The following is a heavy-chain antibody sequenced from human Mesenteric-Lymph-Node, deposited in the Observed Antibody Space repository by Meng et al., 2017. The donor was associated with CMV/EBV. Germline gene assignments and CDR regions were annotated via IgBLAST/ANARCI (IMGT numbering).Heavy chain of an antibody. D-gene: IGHD4-11*01. CDR3: ARDGHSPFDH. J-gene: IGHJ4*02. Sequence: KVSCKVSGYTLTELSMHWVRQAPGQGLEWMGRIIPMFGITNYAQRFQGRVTITADKSTTTAYMELTGLRSEDTAVYYCARDGHSPFDHWGQGTLVTVSS. CDR1: GYTLTELS. V-gene: IGHV1-69*04. CDR2: IIPMFGIT.